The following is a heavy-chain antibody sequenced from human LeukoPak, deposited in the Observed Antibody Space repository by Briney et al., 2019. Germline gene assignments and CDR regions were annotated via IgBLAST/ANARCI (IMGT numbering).Heavy chain of an antibody. J-gene: IGHJ4*02. CDR1: GFTFSSFT. CDR2: ISSSSSYM. D-gene: IGHD6-13*01. CDR3: ARGPPSRWFHY. V-gene: IGHV3-21*01. Sequence: GGSLRLSCAASGFTFSSFTMNWVRQAPGKGLEWVSSISSSSSYMYYTDSAKGRFTISRDNAKNSLYLQMNSLRAEDTAVYYCARGPPSRWFHYWGQGTLVTVSS.